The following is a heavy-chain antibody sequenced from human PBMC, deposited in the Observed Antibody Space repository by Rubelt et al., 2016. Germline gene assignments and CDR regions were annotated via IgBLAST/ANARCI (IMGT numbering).Heavy chain of an antibody. CDR1: GFTVSSNY. D-gene: IGHD7-27*01. Sequence: EVQLVESGGGLVQPGGSLRLSCAASGFTVSSNYMSWVRQAPGKGLEWVAVIYSGGSTYYADSVKGRFTISRGNSKSTLYLQMNRLRAEDTAVYYCARNWGFDYWGQGTLVTVSS. J-gene: IGHJ4*02. CDR2: IYSGGST. V-gene: IGHV3-66*01. CDR3: ARNWGFDY.